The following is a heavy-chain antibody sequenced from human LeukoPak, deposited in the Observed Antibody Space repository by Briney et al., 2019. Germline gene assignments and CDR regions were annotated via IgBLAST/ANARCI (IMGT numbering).Heavy chain of an antibody. J-gene: IGHJ6*03. Sequence: GASVKVSCKASGYTFTAYSIHWVRQAPGQGLECMGWLNPNSGDTNYAQKFQGRVTMTRDTSISTAYMELSRLRSDDTAVYYCARGVSSGDYDKEGRYYYYYYYMDVWGKGTTVTVSS. CDR2: LNPNSGDT. V-gene: IGHV1-2*02. CDR3: ARGVSSGDYDKEGRYYYYYYYMDV. CDR1: GYTFTAYS. D-gene: IGHD4-17*01.